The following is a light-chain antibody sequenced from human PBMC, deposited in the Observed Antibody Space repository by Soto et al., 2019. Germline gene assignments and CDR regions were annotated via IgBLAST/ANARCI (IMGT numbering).Light chain of an antibody. CDR2: EVS. V-gene: IGLV2-8*01. J-gene: IGLJ2*01. CDR1: SSDVGGYNY. Sequence: QSVLTQPPSASGSPGQSVTISCTGTSSDVGGYNYVSWYQQHPGKAPKLMIYEVSKRPSGVPDRFSGSKSGNTASLAVSGLQAEDEADYYCSSYAGSNNLVFVGGTTLTVL. CDR3: SSYAGSNNLV.